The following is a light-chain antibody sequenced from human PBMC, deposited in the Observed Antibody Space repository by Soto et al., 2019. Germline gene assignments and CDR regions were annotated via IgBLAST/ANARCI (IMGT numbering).Light chain of an antibody. CDR1: SSDVGGYNY. Sequence: QSALTQPASVSGSPGQSITISCTGTSSDVGGYNYVSWYQQHPGKAPKLIIYDVSDRPSGVSNRFSGSKSGNTASLTISGLQAEDEADYFCISYTSSSTLVVFGGG. J-gene: IGLJ2*01. V-gene: IGLV2-14*01. CDR3: ISYTSSSTLVV. CDR2: DVS.